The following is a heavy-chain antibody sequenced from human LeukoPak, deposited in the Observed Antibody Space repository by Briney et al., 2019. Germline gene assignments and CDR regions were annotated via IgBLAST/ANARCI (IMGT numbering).Heavy chain of an antibody. J-gene: IGHJ4*02. Sequence: ASVKVSCKASGYTFTDYYVHWVRQAPGQGFEWMGWINPNTGGTNYAQKFQGRVTMTRDTSISTAYMELSRLRSDDTAVYYCASGSLASYFDHWGQGTLVTVSS. CDR3: ASGSLASYFDH. CDR2: INPNTGGT. V-gene: IGHV1-2*02. D-gene: IGHD3-16*01. CDR1: GYTFTDYY.